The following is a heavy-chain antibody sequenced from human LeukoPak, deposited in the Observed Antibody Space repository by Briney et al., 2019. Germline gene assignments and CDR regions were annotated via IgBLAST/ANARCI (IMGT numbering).Heavy chain of an antibody. V-gene: IGHV1-2*02. D-gene: IGHD3-10*01. CDR3: ARNEYGSERRWFDP. J-gene: IGHJ5*02. CDR1: GYTFTGYY. CDR2: INPNSGGT. Sequence: ASVKVSCKASGYTFTGYYMHRVRQAPGQGLEWMGWINPNSGGTNYAQKFQGRVTMTRDTSISTAYMELSRLRSDDTAVYYCARNEYGSERRWFDPRGQGTVVTVSS.